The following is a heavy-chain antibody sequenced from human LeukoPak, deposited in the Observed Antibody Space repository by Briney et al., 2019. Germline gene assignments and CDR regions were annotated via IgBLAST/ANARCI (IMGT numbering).Heavy chain of an antibody. J-gene: IGHJ4*02. Sequence: ASVKVSCKASGYTFTSYAMHWVRQAPGQRLEWMGWINAGNGNTKYSQKLQGRVTITRDTSANIAYMDLSSLRSEDTAVYYCARVRYGSGSYYFDYWGQGTLVTASS. D-gene: IGHD3-10*01. CDR3: ARVRYGSGSYYFDY. CDR2: INAGNGNT. CDR1: GYTFTSYA. V-gene: IGHV1-3*01.